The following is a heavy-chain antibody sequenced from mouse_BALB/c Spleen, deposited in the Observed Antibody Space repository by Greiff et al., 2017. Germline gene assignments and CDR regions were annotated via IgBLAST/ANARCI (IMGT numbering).Heavy chain of an antibody. J-gene: IGHJ3*01. CDR3: ARGGPMITAWFAY. V-gene: IGHV14-3*02. CDR1: GFNIKDTY. D-gene: IGHD2-4*01. CDR2: IDPANGNT. Sequence: EVQLQQSGAELVKPGASVKLSCTASGFNIKDTYMHWVKQRPEQGLEWIGRIDPANGNTKYDPKFQGKATITADTSSNTAYLQLSSLTSEDTAVYYCARGGPMITAWFAYWGQGTLVTVSA.